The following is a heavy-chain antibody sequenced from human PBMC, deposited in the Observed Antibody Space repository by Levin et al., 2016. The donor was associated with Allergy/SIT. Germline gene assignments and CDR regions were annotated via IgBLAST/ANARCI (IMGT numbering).Heavy chain of an antibody. Sequence: WIRQPPGKGLEWVSSISSSSSYIYYADSVKGRFTISRDNAKNSLYLQMNSLRAEDTAVYYCARGTSYYYDSSGYYPYWGQGTLVTVSS. CDR3: ARGTSYYYDSSGYYPY. D-gene: IGHD3-22*01. V-gene: IGHV3-21*01. J-gene: IGHJ4*02. CDR2: ISSSSSYI.